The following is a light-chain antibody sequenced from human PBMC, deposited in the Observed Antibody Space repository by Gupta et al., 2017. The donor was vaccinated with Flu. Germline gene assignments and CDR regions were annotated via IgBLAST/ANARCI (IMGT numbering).Light chain of an antibody. J-gene: IGLJ1*01. CDR3: QIWNRDAEHPV. V-gene: IGLV3-21*02. Sequence: SYVLTQPPSVSVAPGQTARITCGRKNIGTQSGHWYQQKPGQAPGEVVYDESDRPSGTPERFSGSNAGDKATLTVRSVEAGEEADYYGQIWNRDAEHPVFGTGTKITVL. CDR1: NIGTQS. CDR2: DES.